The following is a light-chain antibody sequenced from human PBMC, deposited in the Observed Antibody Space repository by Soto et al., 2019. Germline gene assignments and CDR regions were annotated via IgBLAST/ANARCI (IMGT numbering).Light chain of an antibody. CDR1: QDISNY. J-gene: IGKJ2*01. CDR3: QQYDNLPYT. V-gene: IGKV1-33*01. Sequence: DIQMTQSPSSLSASVGDRVTITCQASQDISNYLNWYQQKPGKAPKLLIYDASNLETGDPSRFNGSGSGTDFNFTISSLQPEDIATYYCQQYDNLPYTFGQGTKLEIK. CDR2: DAS.